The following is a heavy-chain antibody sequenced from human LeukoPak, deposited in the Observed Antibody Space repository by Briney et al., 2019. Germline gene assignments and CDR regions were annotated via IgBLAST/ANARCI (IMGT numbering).Heavy chain of an antibody. D-gene: IGHD7-27*01. V-gene: IGHV3-7*01. CDR2: ISPDGNGK. CDR1: GFTFSKSW. Sequence: GGSLRLSCEASGFTFSKSWMNWVRQSPGKGLEWVANISPDGNGKRSVDSVKGRFTVSRDNAKNSLFLQMSNLRDDDTAIYYCARHVGISFWGQGTLVTVSS. J-gene: IGHJ4*02. CDR3: ARHVGISF.